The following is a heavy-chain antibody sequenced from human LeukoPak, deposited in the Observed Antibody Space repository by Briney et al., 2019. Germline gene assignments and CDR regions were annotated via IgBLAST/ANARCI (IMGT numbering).Heavy chain of an antibody. Sequence: QSGGSLRLSCAASRFTLSTYWMSWVRQAPGKGLEWVAHIKQDGSQEYYVDSVKGRFTISRDSAKNSLYLQMNSLRAEDTAVYYCARSGPQAPDCYHYWGQGTQVTVSS. J-gene: IGHJ4*02. D-gene: IGHD2-21*02. CDR1: RFTLSTYW. CDR3: ARSGPQAPDCYHY. CDR2: IKQDGSQE. V-gene: IGHV3-7*01.